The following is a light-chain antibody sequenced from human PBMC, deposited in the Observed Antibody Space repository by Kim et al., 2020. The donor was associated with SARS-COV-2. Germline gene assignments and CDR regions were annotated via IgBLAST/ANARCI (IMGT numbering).Light chain of an antibody. CDR1: ISEVGGYNY. Sequence: QSALTQPPSASGSPGQSVTISCTGTISEVGGYNYVSWYQQHQGKAPRLMIYEVTKRTSDVPDRFSGSKSGNTASLTVSGLQADDEARYYWSSYAASRTLLFGGGTKVTVL. J-gene: IGLJ2*01. CDR3: SSYAASRTLL. V-gene: IGLV2-8*01. CDR2: EVT.